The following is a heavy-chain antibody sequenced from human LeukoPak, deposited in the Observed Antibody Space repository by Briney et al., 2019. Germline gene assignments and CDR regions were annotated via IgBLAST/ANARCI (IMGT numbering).Heavy chain of an antibody. CDR1: GITFRTYS. CDR2: ISTSGSHI. CDR3: STDAPYGSGSTYLFDY. Sequence: GGSLRLSCATSGITFRTYSMNWVRQAPGKGLEWVSSISTSGSHIYYADSVKGRFTISRDNAKNSLYLQMNSPRAEDTAVYYCSTDAPYGSGSTYLFDYWGQGTLVNVSS. V-gene: IGHV3-21*01. J-gene: IGHJ4*02. D-gene: IGHD3-10*01.